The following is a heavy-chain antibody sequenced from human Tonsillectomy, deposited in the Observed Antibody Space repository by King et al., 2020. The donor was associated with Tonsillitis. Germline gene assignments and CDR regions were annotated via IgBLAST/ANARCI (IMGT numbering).Heavy chain of an antibody. CDR1: GFTFSSYG. CDR2: ISYDGSNR. D-gene: IGHD3-16*01. Sequence: VQLVESGGGVVQPGRSLRLSCAASGFTFSSYGMHWVRQAPGKGLEWVAIISYDGSNRYYADSVKGRFTISRDNSKNTLYVQMNSLRAEDTAVYYCAKCYGETSGMDVWGQGTTVTVSS. V-gene: IGHV3-30*18. CDR3: AKCYGETSGMDV. J-gene: IGHJ6*02.